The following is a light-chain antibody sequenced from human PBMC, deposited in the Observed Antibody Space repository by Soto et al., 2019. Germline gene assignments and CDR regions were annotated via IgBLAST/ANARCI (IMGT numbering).Light chain of an antibody. CDR3: QQYGPSPWT. Sequence: EIVLTQSPGTLSLSPGERATLSCRASESISNSYLAWYQQKPGQAPRVLIYVASTRATGIPARFSGSGSGTDFTLSISRVEPEDFAVYYCQQYGPSPWTFGQGTKGEIK. J-gene: IGKJ1*01. CDR1: ESISNSY. CDR2: VAS. V-gene: IGKV3-20*01.